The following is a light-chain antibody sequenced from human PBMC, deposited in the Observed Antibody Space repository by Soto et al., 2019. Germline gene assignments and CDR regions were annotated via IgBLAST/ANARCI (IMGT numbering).Light chain of an antibody. V-gene: IGKV1-39*01. Sequence: DIQMTQSPSSLSASVGDRVTITCRASQTISGYLNWYQQKPGKPPDILINAASYNADGGPSRCSGSGSGTKVTLTIISLQHEEVAAEYCQQKYSTPLAFGQGTKVDIK. CDR2: AAS. CDR3: QQKYSTPLA. CDR1: QTISGY. J-gene: IGKJ1*01.